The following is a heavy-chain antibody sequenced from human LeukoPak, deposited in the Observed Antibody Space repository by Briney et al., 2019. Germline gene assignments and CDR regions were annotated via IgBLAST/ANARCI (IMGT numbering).Heavy chain of an antibody. CDR1: GFPFSSSG. V-gene: IGHV3-30*02. CDR2: IGYDGSNK. Sequence: GGSLRLSCGASGFPFSSSGMHWVRQAPGKGLVWVAFIGYDGSNKYYAESVKDRFTISRDNSKNTLFLQMNSLRTEDTAVYHCAKKARYCSGGYCYADVDYWGQGTPVTVSS. D-gene: IGHD2-15*01. J-gene: IGHJ4*02. CDR3: AKKARYCSGGYCYADVDY.